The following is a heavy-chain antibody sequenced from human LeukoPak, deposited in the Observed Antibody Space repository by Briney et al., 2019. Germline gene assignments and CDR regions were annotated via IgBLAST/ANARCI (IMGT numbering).Heavy chain of an antibody. V-gene: IGHV3-7*03. D-gene: IGHD6-13*01. CDR1: GFTFSNYW. J-gene: IGHJ5*02. CDR2: IKQDGSEQ. CDR3: ARLGGQQLDGRFDP. Sequence: PGGSLRLSCAASGFTFSNYWMSWVRQAPGEGLEWVANIKQDGSEQYYVDSVKGRFTISRDNAKNSLYLQMNSLRAEDTAVYYCARLGGQQLDGRFDPWGQGTLVTVSS.